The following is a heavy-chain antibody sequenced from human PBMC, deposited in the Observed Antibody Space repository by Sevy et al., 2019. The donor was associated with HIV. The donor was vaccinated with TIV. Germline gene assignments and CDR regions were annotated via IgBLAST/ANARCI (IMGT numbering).Heavy chain of an antibody. CDR1: GFTFSSYA. CDR3: AKYNSKITRRDYYYGMDV. Sequence: GGSLRLSCAASGFTFSSYAMSWVRQAPGKGLEWVSAISGSGGSTCYADSVKGRFTISRDNSKNTLYLQMNSLRAEDTAVYYCAKYNSKITRRDYYYGMDVWGQGTTVTVSS. CDR2: ISGSGGST. D-gene: IGHD1-1*01. V-gene: IGHV3-23*01. J-gene: IGHJ6*02.